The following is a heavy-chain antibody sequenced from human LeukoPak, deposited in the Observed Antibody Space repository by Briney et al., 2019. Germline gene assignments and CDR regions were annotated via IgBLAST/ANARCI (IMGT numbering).Heavy chain of an antibody. J-gene: IGHJ4*02. CDR3: XXXGXLKYGGXEKRFDY. V-gene: IGHV4-39*01. D-gene: IGHD5-12*01. CDR2: IYYSGST. CDR1: GGSISSSSYF. Sequence: PSETLSLTCTVSGGSISSSSYFWGWIRQAPGKGLEWIGSIYYSGSTYYNPSLESRVTISVDTSKNQFSLKLNSVTAADTAVYYRXXXGXLKYGGXEKRFDYWGQGTLVTVSS.